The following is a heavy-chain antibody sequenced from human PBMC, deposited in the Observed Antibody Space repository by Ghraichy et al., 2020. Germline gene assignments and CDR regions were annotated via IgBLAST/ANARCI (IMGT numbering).Heavy chain of an antibody. J-gene: IGHJ4*02. Sequence: SQTLSLTCTVSGGPITSSSYYWGWIRQPPGKGLEWIGSIYYSGSTYYNPSLKSRVTISVDTSKNQFSLKLSSVTAADTAVYYCARAGSAGDYWGQGTLVTVSS. V-gene: IGHV4-39*01. CDR3: ARAGSAGDY. CDR2: IYYSGST. D-gene: IGHD5-12*01. CDR1: GGPITSSSYY.